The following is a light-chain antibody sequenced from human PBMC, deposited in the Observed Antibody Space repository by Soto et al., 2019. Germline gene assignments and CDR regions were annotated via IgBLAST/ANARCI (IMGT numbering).Light chain of an antibody. Sequence: LTQPASVSGTPGQSITISCTGTSSDVGDYNYVSWYQQHPGKAPKLMIYEVSNRPSGVSNRFSGSKSGNTASLTISGLQAEDEADYYCSSYTRSSTLYVFGTGTKVTVL. CDR2: EVS. J-gene: IGLJ1*01. CDR3: SSYTRSSTLYV. V-gene: IGLV2-14*01. CDR1: SSDVGDYNY.